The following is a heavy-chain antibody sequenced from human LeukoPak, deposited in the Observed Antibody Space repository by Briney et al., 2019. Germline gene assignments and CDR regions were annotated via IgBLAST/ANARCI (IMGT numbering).Heavy chain of an antibody. CDR2: ISGNGGST. CDR3: AKRIAATSFDY. CDR1: GFPFSNYA. J-gene: IGHJ4*02. V-gene: IGHV3-23*01. Sequence: GGSLRLSCAASGFPFSNYAMSWVRQAPGKGLEWVSTISGNGGSTYYADSVKGRFTIARDNSKNTVYLQMSSLSVEDTAVYYWAKRIAATSFDYWGQGTLVTVSS. D-gene: IGHD6-13*01.